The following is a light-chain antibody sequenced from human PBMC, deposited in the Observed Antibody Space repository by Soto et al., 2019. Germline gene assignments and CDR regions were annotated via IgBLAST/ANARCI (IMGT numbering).Light chain of an antibody. J-gene: IGKJ2*01. CDR2: GAS. Sequence: EIVLTQSPGTLSLSPGERATLSCRASQSVSRNYLAWYQQKPGQPPRLLIYGASSRSTGIPDKFSGSGSGTVFTLTISRLEPEDFAVYYCQQYGSSPPYTFGQGTKLEIK. V-gene: IGKV3-20*01. CDR1: QSVSRNY. CDR3: QQYGSSPPYT.